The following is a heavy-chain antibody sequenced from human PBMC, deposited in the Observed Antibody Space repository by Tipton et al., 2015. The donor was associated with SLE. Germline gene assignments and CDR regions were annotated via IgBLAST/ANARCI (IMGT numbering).Heavy chain of an antibody. CDR3: ARQNSDWYFDL. CDR1: GGSISGSDFY. J-gene: IGHJ2*01. CDR2: IFYSGTT. D-gene: IGHD4-23*01. Sequence: TLSLTCTVSGGSISGSDFYWGWIRQPPGKGLEWVGTIFYSGTTFYNPSLKSRVTMSVDPSKNQFSLRLNSVTAADTAVHYCARQNSDWYFDLWGRGTVITV. V-gene: IGHV4-39*01.